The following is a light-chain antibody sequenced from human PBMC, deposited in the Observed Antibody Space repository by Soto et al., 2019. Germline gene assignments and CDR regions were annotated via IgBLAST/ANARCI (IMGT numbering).Light chain of an antibody. CDR3: QQIYYTPYT. Sequence: DIQMTQSPSSLSAFVGDRVNITCRTSQHIAIYLNWYQQKPGKAPNLLIYAATSLHSGVSSRFSGSGSGTDFTLTVSSLQPEDCATYYCQQIYYTPYTFVQGTSLELK. CDR2: AAT. J-gene: IGKJ2*01. CDR1: QHIAIY. V-gene: IGKV1-39*01.